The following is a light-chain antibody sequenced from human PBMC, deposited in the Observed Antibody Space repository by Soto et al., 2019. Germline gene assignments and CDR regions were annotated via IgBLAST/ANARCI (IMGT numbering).Light chain of an antibody. V-gene: IGKV4-1*01. Sequence: DIVMTQSPDSLAVSLGERATINCKSSQSVLYSSNNKNYLAWYQQKPGQPPKLLIYWASTRESGVPDRFSGSGSGTDFTLTISSLQAEDVAVYYCQQYYSIFMYTFGQGTKLEIK. CDR1: QSVLYSSNNKNY. J-gene: IGKJ2*01. CDR3: QQYYSIFMYT. CDR2: WAS.